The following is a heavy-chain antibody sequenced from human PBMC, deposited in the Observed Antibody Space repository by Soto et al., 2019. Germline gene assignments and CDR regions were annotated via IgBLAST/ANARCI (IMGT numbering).Heavy chain of an antibody. V-gene: IGHV3-66*01. D-gene: IGHD3-16*01. Sequence: EVQLVESGGGLVQPGGSLRLSCAASGFTVSTKYMSWVRQAPGKGLEWVSVIYSGGSTFYADSVRGRFTISRDNSKNTVNLQMNSLRAEDTAVYYSARDPWAEDYWGQGTLVTVSS. CDR1: GFTVSTKY. CDR3: ARDPWAEDY. J-gene: IGHJ4*02. CDR2: IYSGGST.